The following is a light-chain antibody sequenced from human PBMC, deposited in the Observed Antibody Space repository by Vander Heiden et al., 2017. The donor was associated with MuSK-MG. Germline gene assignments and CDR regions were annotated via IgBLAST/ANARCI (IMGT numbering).Light chain of an antibody. CDR2: DKVVSDK. CDR1: SGINVCTYR. Sequence: QAVLTKPASLSPSPGPSDSPPCTLRSGINVCTYRIYWYQQKPGSPPQYLLRDKVVSDKQQGSGVPSRFSCDKYASDNAGISLISGLQAEDDAYYYGMNWQSSAWVFGGGTKLTVL. V-gene: IGLV5-45*01. J-gene: IGLJ2*01. CDR3: MNWQSSAWV.